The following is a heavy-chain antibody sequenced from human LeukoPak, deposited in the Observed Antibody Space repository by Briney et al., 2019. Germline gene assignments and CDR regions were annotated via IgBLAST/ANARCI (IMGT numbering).Heavy chain of an antibody. Sequence: ASVKVSCKASGYIFTSYDINWVRQATGQGLEWMGWMNPNSGNTGYAQKFQGRVTITRDTSITTAYMELSSLRSEDTAVYYGARRRDGYNSDWFGPWGQGTLVTVSS. J-gene: IGHJ5*02. D-gene: IGHD5-24*01. CDR2: MNPNSGNT. V-gene: IGHV1-8*01. CDR3: ARRRDGYNSDWFGP. CDR1: GYIFTSYD.